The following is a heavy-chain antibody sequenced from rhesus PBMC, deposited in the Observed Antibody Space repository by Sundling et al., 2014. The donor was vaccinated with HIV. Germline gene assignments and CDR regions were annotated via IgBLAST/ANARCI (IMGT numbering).Heavy chain of an antibody. Sequence: QVQLQESGPGLVKSSETLPLTCTVSGASISSYWSWIRQPPGKGLEWIGYITYHGTTSYNPSLQSRVTISRDTSNNQFSLKVASLTAADTAVYYCARDDYGSNYVWGVWGPGVLVTVSS. CDR1: GASISSY. V-gene: IGHV4-122*02. CDR2: ITYHGTT. J-gene: IGHJ5-1*01. D-gene: IGHD4-4*01. CDR3: ARDDYGSNYVWGV.